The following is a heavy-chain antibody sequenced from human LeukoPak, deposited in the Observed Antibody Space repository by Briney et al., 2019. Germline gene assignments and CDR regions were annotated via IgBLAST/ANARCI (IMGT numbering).Heavy chain of an antibody. CDR2: ISYDGSNK. CDR3: AGAAAGPEAHY. J-gene: IGHJ4*02. V-gene: IGHV3-30*03. Sequence: GRSLRLSCAASGFTFSSYGMHWVRQAPGKGLEWVAIISYDGSNKYYADSVQGRFTISRDNSKNTLYLQMNSLRAEDTAVYYCAGAAAGPEAHYWGQGTLVTVSS. CDR1: GFTFSSYG. D-gene: IGHD6-13*01.